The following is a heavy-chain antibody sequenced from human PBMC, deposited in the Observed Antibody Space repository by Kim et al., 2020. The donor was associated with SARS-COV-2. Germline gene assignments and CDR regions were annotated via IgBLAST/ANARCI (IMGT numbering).Heavy chain of an antibody. D-gene: IGHD3-16*02. V-gene: IGHV1-18*01. CDR2: ISAYNGNT. Sequence: ASVKVSCKASGYTFTSYGISWVRQAPGQGLEWMGWISAYNGNTNYAQKLQGRVTMTTDTSTSTAYMELRSLRSDDTAVYYCARLPRPYYDYVWGSYRSDDAFDIWGQGTMVTVSS. CDR3: ARLPRPYYDYVWGSYRSDDAFDI. J-gene: IGHJ3*02. CDR1: GYTFTSYG.